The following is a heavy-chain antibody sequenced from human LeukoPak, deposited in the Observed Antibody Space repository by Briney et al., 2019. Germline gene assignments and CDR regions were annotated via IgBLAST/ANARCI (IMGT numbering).Heavy chain of an antibody. D-gene: IGHD6-13*01. Sequence: ASVKVSCKASGYTFTSYDINWVRQATGQGLEWMGWMNPNSGNTGYAQKFQGRVTMTRYTSISTAYMELSSLRSEDTAVYYCARDARQQLAELDYWGQGTLVTVSS. V-gene: IGHV1-8*01. J-gene: IGHJ4*02. CDR1: GYTFTSYD. CDR3: ARDARQQLAELDY. CDR2: MNPNSGNT.